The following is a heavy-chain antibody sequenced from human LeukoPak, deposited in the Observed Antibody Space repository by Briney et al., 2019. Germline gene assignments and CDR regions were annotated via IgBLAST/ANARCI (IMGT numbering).Heavy chain of an antibody. Sequence: GASVKVSCKASGYTFTSYDINWVRQATGQGLEWMGWMNPNSGNTGYAQRFQGRVTITRNTSISTAYMELSSLRFEDTAVYYCARGGHYGGNLLYWGQGTLVTVSS. CDR3: ARGGHYGGNLLY. V-gene: IGHV1-8*03. J-gene: IGHJ4*02. CDR2: MNPNSGNT. D-gene: IGHD4-23*01. CDR1: GYTFTSYD.